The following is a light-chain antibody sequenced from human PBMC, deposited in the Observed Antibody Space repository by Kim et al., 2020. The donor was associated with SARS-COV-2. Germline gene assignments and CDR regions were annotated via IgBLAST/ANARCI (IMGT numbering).Light chain of an antibody. Sequence: RQTVRITCQGDRLRSYYASWYQQKPGQAPVLVIYGKNNRPSGIPDRFSGSSSGNTASLTITGAQAEDEADYYCNSRDSSGNHWVFGGGTQLTVL. CDR3: NSRDSSGNHWV. J-gene: IGLJ3*02. V-gene: IGLV3-19*01. CDR1: RLRSYY. CDR2: GKN.